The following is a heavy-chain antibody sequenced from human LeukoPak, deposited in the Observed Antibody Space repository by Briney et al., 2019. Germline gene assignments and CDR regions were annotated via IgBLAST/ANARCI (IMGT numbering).Heavy chain of an antibody. J-gene: IGHJ5*02. CDR2: INPNSGGT. CDR3: ARDKGYSSSWDWFDP. Sequence: ASVKVSCKASGYTFTSYGISWVRQAPGQGLEWMGWINPNSGGTNYAQKFQGRVTMTRDTSISTAYMELSRLRSDDTAVYYCARDKGYSSSWDWFDPWGQGTLVTVSS. CDR1: GYTFTSYG. D-gene: IGHD6-13*01. V-gene: IGHV1-2*02.